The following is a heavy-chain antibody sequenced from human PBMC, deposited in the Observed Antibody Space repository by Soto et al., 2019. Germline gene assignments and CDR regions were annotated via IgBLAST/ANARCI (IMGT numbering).Heavy chain of an antibody. CDR3: ARDCSGGSCSPGMDV. CDR1: GFNFNSYT. Sequence: EVQLVESGGGLVKPGGSLRLSCAASGFNFNSYTINWVRQAPGKRLEWLSSISSSGYIFSTDSVRGRFTISRDNAKNSVYLQINGLRAEDTAVYFCARDCSGGSCSPGMDVWGQGTTVTVSS. V-gene: IGHV3-21*01. CDR2: ISSSGYI. J-gene: IGHJ6*02. D-gene: IGHD2-15*01.